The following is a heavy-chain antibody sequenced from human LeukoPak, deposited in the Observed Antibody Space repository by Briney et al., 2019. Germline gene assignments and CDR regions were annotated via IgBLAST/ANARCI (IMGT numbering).Heavy chain of an antibody. Sequence: PGGSLRLSCTVSGFTLSSYEMSWIRQAPGKGLEWVSSIDYSGGSTYYADSVKGRFTISRDNSKNTLYLQLNSLRAEDTAVYYCAKRRGLELLYYYYMDVWGKGTTVTVSS. V-gene: IGHV3-23*01. CDR2: IDYSGGST. CDR3: AKRRGLELLYYYYMDV. D-gene: IGHD1-7*01. CDR1: GFTLSSYE. J-gene: IGHJ6*03.